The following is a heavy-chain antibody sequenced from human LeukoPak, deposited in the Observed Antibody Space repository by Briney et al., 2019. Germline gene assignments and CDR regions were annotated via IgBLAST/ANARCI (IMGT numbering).Heavy chain of an antibody. D-gene: IGHD1-26*01. CDR3: AKGRIVGAYDAFDI. V-gene: IGHV3-33*06. Sequence: GGSLRLSCAASGFTFSSYGMHWVRQAPGKGLGWVAVIWYDGSNRYYADSVKGRFTISRDNSKNTLYLQMNSLRAKDTAVYYCAKGRIVGAYDAFDIWGQGTMVTVSS. J-gene: IGHJ3*02. CDR2: IWYDGSNR. CDR1: GFTFSSYG.